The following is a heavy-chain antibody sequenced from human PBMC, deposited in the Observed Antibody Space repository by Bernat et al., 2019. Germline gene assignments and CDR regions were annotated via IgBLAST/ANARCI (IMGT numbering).Heavy chain of an antibody. D-gene: IGHD3-22*01. Sequence: EVQLSESGGGLVQPGGSLRLSCEVSGFTFSFYAMNWVRQAPGKGLEWVSSIGGGGGDIYYPDSVRGRFTISRDNSKNTLSLQMNSLRAEDTAIYYCAKDMRGYYRPSDYWGQGTLVTVSS. CDR2: IGGGGGDI. CDR3: AKDMRGYYRPSDY. J-gene: IGHJ4*02. CDR1: GFTFSFYA. V-gene: IGHV3-23*01.